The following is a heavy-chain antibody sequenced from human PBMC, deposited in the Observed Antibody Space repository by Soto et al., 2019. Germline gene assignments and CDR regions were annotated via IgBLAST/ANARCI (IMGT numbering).Heavy chain of an antibody. Sequence: GESLKISCKTSGYSFISYWVAWVRQLPGKGLEWMGTFYPGDSTSTYSPSFQGQVTISVDKSISTAYLQLSSLKASDTAMYYCARIIGYCRNNDCSRTFDIWGQGTMVTVSS. D-gene: IGHD2-15*01. CDR3: ARIIGYCRNNDCSRTFDI. J-gene: IGHJ3*02. CDR2: FYPGDSTS. V-gene: IGHV5-51*01. CDR1: GYSFISYW.